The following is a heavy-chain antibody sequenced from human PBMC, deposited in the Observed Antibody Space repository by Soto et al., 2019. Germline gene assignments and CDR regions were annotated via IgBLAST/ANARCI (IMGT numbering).Heavy chain of an antibody. CDR2: IYYSGST. D-gene: IGHD6-13*01. V-gene: IGHV4-59*01. Sequence: NPSETLSLTCTVSGGSISSYYWSWIRQPPGKGLEWIGYIYYSGSTNYNPSLKSRVTISVDTSKNQFSLKLSSVTAADTAVYYCARKISSSWYPTFDYWGQGTLVTVSS. CDR1: GGSISSYY. J-gene: IGHJ4*02. CDR3: ARKISSSWYPTFDY.